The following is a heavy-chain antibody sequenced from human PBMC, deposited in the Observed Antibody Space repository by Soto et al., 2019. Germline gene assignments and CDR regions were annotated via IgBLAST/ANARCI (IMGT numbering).Heavy chain of an antibody. V-gene: IGHV3-48*02. D-gene: IGHD3-9*01. CDR3: ARYRYDILTFKIYGMHV. Sequence: GGSLRLSCAASGFTFSSYSMNWVRQAPGKGLEWVSYISSSSSTIYYADSVKGRFTISRDNAKNSLYLQMNSLRDEDTAVYYCARYRYDILTFKIYGMHVWRQEATVTVSS. J-gene: IGHJ6*02. CDR1: GFTFSSYS. CDR2: ISSSSSTI.